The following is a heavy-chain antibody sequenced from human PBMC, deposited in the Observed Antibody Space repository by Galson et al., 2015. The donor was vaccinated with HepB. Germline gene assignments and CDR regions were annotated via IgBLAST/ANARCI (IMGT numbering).Heavy chain of an antibody. CDR1: GFTCSNFW. CDR3: AREDVVVGSAFDI. D-gene: IGHD2-15*01. CDR2: IKPDGSEE. Sequence: SLRLSCAASGFTCSNFWMTWVRQAPGKGLEWVANIKPDGSEEYYVDSVKGRFTISRDNAKNSLYLQMSTLRAEDTAMYYCAREDVVVGSAFDIWGQGTMVTVSS. J-gene: IGHJ3*02. V-gene: IGHV3-7*01.